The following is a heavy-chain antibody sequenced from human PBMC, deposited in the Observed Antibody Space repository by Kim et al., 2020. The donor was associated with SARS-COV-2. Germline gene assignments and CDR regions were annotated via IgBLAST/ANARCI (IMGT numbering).Heavy chain of an antibody. J-gene: IGHJ4*02. CDR1: GFTFSSYA. Sequence: GGSLRLSCAASGFTFSSYAMHWVRQAPGKGLEWVAVISYDGSNKYYADSVKGRFTISRDNSKNTLYLQMNSLRAEDTAVYYCARDNYGDYVGYFYYWYQG. CDR2: ISYDGSNK. V-gene: IGHV3-30*04. D-gene: IGHD4-17*01. CDR3: ARDNYGDYVGYFYY.